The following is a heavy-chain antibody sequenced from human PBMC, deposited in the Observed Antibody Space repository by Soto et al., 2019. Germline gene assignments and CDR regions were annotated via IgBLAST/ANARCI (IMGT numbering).Heavy chain of an antibody. CDR1: GGSFSGYY. D-gene: IGHD3-9*01. J-gene: IGHJ3*02. V-gene: IGHV4-34*01. CDR2: INHSGST. Sequence: SETLSLTCAVYGGSFSGYYWSWIRQPPGKGPEWIGEINHSGSTNYNPSLKSRVTISVDTSKNQFSLKLSSVTAADTAVYYCARVGGIRYYDILTGQTPQGNAFDICGQGTMVTLSS. CDR3: ARVGGIRYYDILTGQTPQGNAFDI.